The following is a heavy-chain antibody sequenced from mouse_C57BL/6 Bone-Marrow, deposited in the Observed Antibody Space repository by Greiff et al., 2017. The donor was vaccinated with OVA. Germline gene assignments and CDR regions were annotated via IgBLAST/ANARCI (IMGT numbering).Heavy chain of an antibody. CDR2: IYYSGTI. Sequence: EVKLQESGPGLVKPSQTVFLTCTVTGISITTGNYRWSWIRQFPGNKLEGKGYIYYSGTITYNQSLTSRTTITRYTPPTQFFLEMNSLTAEDTASYYCARKDSSALDYWGQGTTLTVSS. V-gene: IGHV3-5*01. D-gene: IGHD3-2*02. CDR3: ARKDSSALDY. J-gene: IGHJ2*01. CDR1: GISITTGNYR.